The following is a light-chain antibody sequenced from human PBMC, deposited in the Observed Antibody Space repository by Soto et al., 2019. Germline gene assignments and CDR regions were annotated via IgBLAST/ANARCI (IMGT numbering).Light chain of an antibody. V-gene: IGKV3-15*01. CDR3: QHYNNWPLT. J-gene: IGKJ4*01. Sequence: ETVMTQSPATLSVSPGQGATLSCRASQRVGGDLAWYQQKPGQAPRLLIYGASARATAIPGRFSGSGSGTEFTLTISSLQSEDSALYCCQHYNNWPLTFGGGTKVDI. CDR1: QRVGGD. CDR2: GAS.